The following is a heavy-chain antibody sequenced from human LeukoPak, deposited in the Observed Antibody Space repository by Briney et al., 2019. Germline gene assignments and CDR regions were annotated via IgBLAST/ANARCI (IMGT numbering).Heavy chain of an antibody. V-gene: IGHV1-2*06. J-gene: IGHJ4*02. D-gene: IGHD3-3*01. CDR1: GYTFTGYC. Sequence: ASVKVSCKASGYTFTGYCMHWVRQAPGQGLEWMGQINPNSGGTNYAQKFQGRVTMTRDTSISTAYMELSRLRSDDTAVYYCASAGGITIFGVVIIPDFDYWGQGTLVTVSS. CDR3: ASAGGITIFGVVIIPDFDY. CDR2: INPNSGGT.